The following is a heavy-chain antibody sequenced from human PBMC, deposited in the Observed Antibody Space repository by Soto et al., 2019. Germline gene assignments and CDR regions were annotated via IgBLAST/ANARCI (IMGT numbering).Heavy chain of an antibody. J-gene: IGHJ4*02. CDR2: ISAHNGNT. Sequence: QVHLVQSGAEVKKPGASVQVSCQASGYAFTTYGITWVRQAPGQGLERKGWISAHNGNTNYAQKLKGRVTVTRDTSTSTAYMELRSLRSDDTAVYCCARGRYGDYWGQGALVTVSS. V-gene: IGHV1-18*01. CDR1: GYAFTTYG. CDR3: ARGRYGDY. D-gene: IGHD1-1*01.